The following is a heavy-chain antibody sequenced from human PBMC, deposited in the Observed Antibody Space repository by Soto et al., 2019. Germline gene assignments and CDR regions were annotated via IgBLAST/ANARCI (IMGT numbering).Heavy chain of an antibody. CDR3: ARSGSHYYDSSGLFDY. J-gene: IGHJ4*02. CDR1: GGSISSGDYY. Sequence: QVQLQESGPGLVKPSQTLSLTCTVSGGSISSGDYYWSWIRQPPGKGLEWIGYIYYSGSTYYNPSLKSRVTISVDTSKSQFSLKLSSVTAADTAVYYCARSGSHYYDSSGLFDYWGQGTLVTVSS. CDR2: IYYSGST. D-gene: IGHD3-22*01. V-gene: IGHV4-30-4*01.